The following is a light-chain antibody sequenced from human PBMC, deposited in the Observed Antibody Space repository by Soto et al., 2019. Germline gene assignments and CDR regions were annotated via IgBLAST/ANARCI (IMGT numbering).Light chain of an antibody. V-gene: IGLV1-44*01. CDR1: SSNIGSNT. J-gene: IGLJ1*01. CDR2: SNN. CDR3: ATWEDSRSGYV. Sequence: QSVLTQPPSASGTPGQRVTIYCSGRSSNIGSNTVNWYQQLPGTAPKLLIYSNNQRPSGVPDRFSGSKSGTSASLAISGLQSEDEADYYCATWEDSRSGYVFGPGTKLTVL.